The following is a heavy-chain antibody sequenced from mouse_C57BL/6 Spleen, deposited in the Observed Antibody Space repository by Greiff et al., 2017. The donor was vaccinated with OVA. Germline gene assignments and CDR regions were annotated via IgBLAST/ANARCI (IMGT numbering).Heavy chain of an antibody. J-gene: IGHJ1*03. Sequence: EVQLQQSGPELVKPGASVKISCKASGYTFTDYYMNWVKQSHGKSLEWIGDINPNNGGTSYNQKFKGKATLTVDKSSSTAYMELRSLTAEDSAVYDCERRGLLRAFDVWGTGTTVTVSS. CDR1: GYTFTDYY. CDR2: INPNNGGT. V-gene: IGHV1-26*01. CDR3: ERRGLLRAFDV. D-gene: IGHD1-1*01.